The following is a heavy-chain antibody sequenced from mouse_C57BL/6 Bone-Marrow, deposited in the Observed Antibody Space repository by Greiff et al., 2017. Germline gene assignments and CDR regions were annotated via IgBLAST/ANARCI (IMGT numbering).Heavy chain of an antibody. J-gene: IGHJ2*01. Sequence: QVQLQQSGAELVRPGTSVKVSCKASGYAFTNYLIEWVKQRPGQGLEWIGVINPGRGGTNYNETFKGKATLTADKSSSTAYMQLSSLTSEDSAVYFCARRAQVVDYWGQGTTLTVSS. CDR2: INPGRGGT. CDR1: GYAFTNYL. CDR3: ARRAQVVDY. D-gene: IGHD3-2*02. V-gene: IGHV1-54*01.